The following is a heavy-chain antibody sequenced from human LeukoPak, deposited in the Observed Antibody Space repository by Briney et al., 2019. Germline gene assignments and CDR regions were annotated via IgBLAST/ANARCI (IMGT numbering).Heavy chain of an antibody. CDR3: ARPPYYYGSGSYPYYMDV. J-gene: IGHJ6*03. Sequence: PSETPSLTCAVYGGSFSGYYWSWIRQPPGKGLEWIGEINHSGSTNYNPSLKSRVTISVDTSKNQFSLKLSSVTAADTAVYYCARPPYYYGSGSYPYYMDVWGKGTTVTISS. D-gene: IGHD3-10*01. CDR2: INHSGST. CDR1: GGSFSGYY. V-gene: IGHV4-34*01.